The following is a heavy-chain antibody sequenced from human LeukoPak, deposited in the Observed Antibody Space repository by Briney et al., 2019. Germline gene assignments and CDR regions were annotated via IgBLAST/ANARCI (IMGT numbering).Heavy chain of an antibody. D-gene: IGHD3-22*01. CDR2: IKEDGSEK. Sequence: GGSLRLSCAASGFIFTDYWMYWVRQAPGRGLAWVANIKEDGSEKNYVDSVKGRFTISRDNAKNSLYLQMNSLRAEDTAVYYCATDFGITMTIFDYWGQGTLVTVSS. J-gene: IGHJ4*02. V-gene: IGHV3-7*04. CDR1: GFIFTDYW. CDR3: ATDFGITMTIFDY.